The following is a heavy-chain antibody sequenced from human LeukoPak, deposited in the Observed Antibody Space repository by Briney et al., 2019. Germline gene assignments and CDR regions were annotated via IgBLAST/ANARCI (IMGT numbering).Heavy chain of an antibody. CDR1: GYTFSSYA. CDR2: ISAYNGNT. Sequence: GASVKVSCKTSGYTFSSYAITWVRQAPGQGLEWMRWISAYNGNTDYAQRLQGRVTMTTDTSTSTAYMELRSLRSDDTAVYYCARDRSESIAAFFGADDWFDPWGQGTLVTVSS. V-gene: IGHV1-18*01. D-gene: IGHD6-25*01. J-gene: IGHJ5*02. CDR3: ARDRSESIAAFFGADDWFDP.